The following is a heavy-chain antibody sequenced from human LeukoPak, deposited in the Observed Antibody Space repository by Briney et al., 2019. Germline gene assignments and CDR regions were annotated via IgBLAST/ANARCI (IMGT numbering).Heavy chain of an antibody. D-gene: IGHD2-2*02. V-gene: IGHV4-39*07. CDR3: ARGVHYIIDY. J-gene: IGHJ4*02. CDR2: IYYSGST. CDR1: GGSISSSSYY. Sequence: PSETLSLTCTVSGGSISSSSYYWGWIRQPPGKGLEWIGSIYYSGSTYYNPSLKSRVTISVDTSKNQFSLKLSSVTAADTAVYYCARGVHYIIDYWGQGTLVTVSS.